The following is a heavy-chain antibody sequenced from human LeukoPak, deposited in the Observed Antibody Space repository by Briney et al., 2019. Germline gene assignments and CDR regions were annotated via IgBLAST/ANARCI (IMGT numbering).Heavy chain of an antibody. CDR2: ISSSGSTI. D-gene: IGHD6-13*01. V-gene: IGHV3-48*03. J-gene: IGHJ3*02. CDR1: GFTLSSCE. Sequence: GGSLRLSCAASGFTLSSCEMNGVGQAPGEGLEWVSYISSSGSTIYYADSVKGRFTISRENAKNSLYLQMNSLRAEDTAVYYCARLVRDAFDIWGQGTMVTVSS. CDR3: ARLVRDAFDI.